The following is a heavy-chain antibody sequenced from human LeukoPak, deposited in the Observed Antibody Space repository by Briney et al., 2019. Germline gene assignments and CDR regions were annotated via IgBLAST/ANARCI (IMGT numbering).Heavy chain of an antibody. V-gene: IGHV3-23*01. CDR1: EVTVSNYA. D-gene: IGHD2-2*01. Sequence: GGSLRLSCAASEVTVSNYAMSWVRQAPGKGLEWVSTISGNGDSTYYADSVKGRFTISRDNSKNTLYLQMNSLTAEDTAVYYCAKGNTYARGYCSSTSCPEAFDYWGQGTLVTVSS. CDR3: AKGNTYARGYCSSTSCPEAFDY. J-gene: IGHJ4*02. CDR2: ISGNGDST.